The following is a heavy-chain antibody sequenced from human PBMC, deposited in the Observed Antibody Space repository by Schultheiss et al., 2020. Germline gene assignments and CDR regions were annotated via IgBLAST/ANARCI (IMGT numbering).Heavy chain of an antibody. V-gene: IGHV4-39*07. Sequence: SETLSLTCAVYGGSISSSSYYWGWIRQPPGKGLEWIGEINHSGSTNYNPSLKSRVTISVDTSKNQFSLKLSSVTAADTAVYYCASPSGLLKGPNAFDIWGKGQMVTVAS. CDR1: GGSISSSSYY. J-gene: IGHJ3*02. CDR2: INHSGST. CDR3: ASPSGLLKGPNAFDI.